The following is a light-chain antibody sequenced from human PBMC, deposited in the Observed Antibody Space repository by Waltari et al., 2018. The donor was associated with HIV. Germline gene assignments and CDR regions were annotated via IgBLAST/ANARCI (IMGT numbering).Light chain of an antibody. CDR3: CSYTGTNSLH. Sequence: QSALTQPASVSGSPGQSITLSCTGASSHVGCFDCISWYQQHPGQAPRLIIYEVTNRPSGVSNRFFGSKSANTASLTISGLQADDEADYYCSYTGTNSLHFGGGTKVTVL. J-gene: IGLJ2*01. CDR2: EVT. CDR1: SSHVGCFDC. V-gene: IGLV2-14*01.